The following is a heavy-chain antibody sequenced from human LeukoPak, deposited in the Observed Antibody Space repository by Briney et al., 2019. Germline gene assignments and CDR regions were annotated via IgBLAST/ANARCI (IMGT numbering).Heavy chain of an antibody. CDR2: VYYSGST. D-gene: IGHD3-16*01. CDR1: SGSIRSYY. Sequence: PSETLSLTCTVSSGSIRSYYCSWIRQPPGKGLEWVGYVYYSGSTSYNPSLKSRVTISVDASKNQFSLKLSSVTAADTAVYYCARHFTGPGTYTPYFGMDVWGQGTTVTVSS. V-gene: IGHV4-59*08. J-gene: IGHJ6*02. CDR3: ARHFTGPGTYTPYFGMDV.